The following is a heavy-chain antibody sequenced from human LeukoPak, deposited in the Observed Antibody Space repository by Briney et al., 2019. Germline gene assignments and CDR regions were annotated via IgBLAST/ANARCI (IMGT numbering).Heavy chain of an antibody. CDR3: ARDGACSSASCQNFDY. D-gene: IGHD2-2*01. CDR2: INPNSGGT. CDR1: GYIFTSYH. Sequence: ASVKASCKASGYIFTSYHMHWLRQAPGHRLEGLGSINPNSGGTIYAQKFQGRVTMTRDTSISTAYLELSRLTSDDTAVYYCARDGACSSASCQNFDYWGQGTLVTVSS. J-gene: IGHJ4*02. V-gene: IGHV1-2*02.